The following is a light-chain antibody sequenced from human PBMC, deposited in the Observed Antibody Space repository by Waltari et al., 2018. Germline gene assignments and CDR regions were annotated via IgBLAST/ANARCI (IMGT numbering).Light chain of an antibody. CDR2: EVI. Sequence: QSALTQPPSASGSPGQSVTISCTGTSSSICSYTYVSWYQQHPGKAPTLIIYEVIKRPSGVPDRFSGSKYGNTASLTVSGLQAEDEADYYCNSFAGRDTWVFGGGTKVTVL. CDR3: NSFAGRDTWV. V-gene: IGLV2-8*01. CDR1: SSSICSYTY. J-gene: IGLJ2*01.